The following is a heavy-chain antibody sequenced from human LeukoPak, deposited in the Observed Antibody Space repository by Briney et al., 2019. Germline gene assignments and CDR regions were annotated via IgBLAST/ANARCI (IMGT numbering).Heavy chain of an antibody. CDR2: IYHSGST. CDR3: ARLHPYSTSNFDY. D-gene: IGHD6-6*01. V-gene: IGHV4-38-2*02. J-gene: IGHJ4*02. CDR1: GYSISSGYY. Sequence: SETLSLTCTVSGYSISSGYYWGWIRQPPGKWLEWIGSIYHSGSTYYNPSLKSRVTISVDTSKNQFSLKLSSVTAADTAVYYCARLHPYSTSNFDYWGQGTLVTVSS.